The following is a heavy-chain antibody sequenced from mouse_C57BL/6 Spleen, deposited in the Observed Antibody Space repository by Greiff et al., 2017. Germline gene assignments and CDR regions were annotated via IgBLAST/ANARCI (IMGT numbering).Heavy chain of an antibody. D-gene: IGHD3-2*02. CDR2: ISGGGGNT. V-gene: IGHV5-9*01. J-gene: IGHJ3*01. CDR3: ARRRRDSSGFAY. CDR1: GFTFSSYT. Sequence: EVKLMESGGGLVKPGGSLKLSCAASGFTFSSYTMSWVRQTPEKRLEWVATISGGGGNTYYPDSVKGRFTISRDNAKNTLYLQMSSLRSEDTALYYCARRRRDSSGFAYWGQGTLVTVSA.